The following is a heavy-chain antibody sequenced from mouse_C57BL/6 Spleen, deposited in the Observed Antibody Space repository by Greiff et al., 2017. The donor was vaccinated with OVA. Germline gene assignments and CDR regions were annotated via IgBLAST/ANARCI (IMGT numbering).Heavy chain of an antibody. CDR2: IRFKSDNYAT. J-gene: IGHJ3*01. Sequence: EVKVEESGGGLVQPGGSMKLSCVASGFTFSNYWMTWVRQSPEKGLEWVAQIRFKSDNYATPYAESVKGRFTISRDDSKSSVYLQMNNLRAEDTGIYYCTGRLRRRGFAYWGQGTLVTVSA. CDR3: TGRLRRRGFAY. D-gene: IGHD2-2*01. CDR1: GFTFSNYW. V-gene: IGHV6-3*01.